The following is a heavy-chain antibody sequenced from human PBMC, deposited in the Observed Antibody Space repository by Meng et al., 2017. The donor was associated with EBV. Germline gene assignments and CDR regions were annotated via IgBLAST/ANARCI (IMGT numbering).Heavy chain of an antibody. CDR3: ARLCENKRLLAGLDY. CDR1: GGSFRSLG. V-gene: IGHV1-69*01. CDR2: IIPIRGTT. D-gene: IGHD6-19*01. J-gene: IGHJ4*02. Sequence: QVQLAQSGAEVKMPGSSVRVCCKAYGGSFRSLGIAWVRQAPGEGPAWMGGIIPIRGTTNYAQKFQGRLTIVADASTTTAYMELNSLRSEDTAVYFCARLCENKRLLAGLDYWGPGTLGTVSA.